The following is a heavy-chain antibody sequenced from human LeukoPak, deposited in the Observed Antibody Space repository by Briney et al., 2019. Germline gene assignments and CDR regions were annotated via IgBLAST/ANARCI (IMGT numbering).Heavy chain of an antibody. CDR1: GYTFTDYY. V-gene: IGHV1-2*02. D-gene: IGHD2-15*01. J-gene: IGHJ3*01. CDR2: MNPNSGGR. CDR3: ARPLPYCSGSDCYSYAFDV. Sequence: ASVKVSCKASGYTFTDYYMHWVRQAPGQGLEWMGWMNPNSGGRNYAQKFQGRVTMTRDTSINTAYMELSRLRYDDTAVYYCARPLPYCSGSDCYSYAFDVWGQGTMVTVSS.